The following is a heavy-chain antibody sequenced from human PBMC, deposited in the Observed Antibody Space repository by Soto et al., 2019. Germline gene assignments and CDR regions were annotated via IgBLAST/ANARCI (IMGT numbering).Heavy chain of an antibody. V-gene: IGHV1-2*04. Sequence: ASVKVSCKASGYTFTGYYMHWVRQAPGQGLEWMGWINPNSGGTNYAQKLQGWVTMTRDTSISTAYMELSRLRSDDTAVYYCARGWVCSGGSCYWDYYYYYYGMDVWGQGTTVTVSS. CDR2: INPNSGGT. J-gene: IGHJ6*02. D-gene: IGHD2-15*01. CDR3: ARGWVCSGGSCYWDYYYYYYGMDV. CDR1: GYTFTGYY.